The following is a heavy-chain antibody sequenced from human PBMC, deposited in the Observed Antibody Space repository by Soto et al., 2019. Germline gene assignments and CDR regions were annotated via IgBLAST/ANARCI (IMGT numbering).Heavy chain of an antibody. CDR2: ISAYNGNT. J-gene: IGHJ4*02. Sequence: ASVKVSCKASGYTFTSYGISWVRQAPGQGLERMGWISAYNGNTNYAQKLQGRVTMTTDTSTSTAYMELRSLRSDDTAVYYCARSLKEPAAPPYYFDYWGQGTLVTVS. D-gene: IGHD2-2*01. CDR3: ARSLKEPAAPPYYFDY. CDR1: GYTFTSYG. V-gene: IGHV1-18*01.